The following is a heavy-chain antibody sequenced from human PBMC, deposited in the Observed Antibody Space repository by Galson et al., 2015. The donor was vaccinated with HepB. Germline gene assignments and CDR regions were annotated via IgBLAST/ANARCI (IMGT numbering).Heavy chain of an antibody. V-gene: IGHV4-59*08. CDR2: IYYSGST. D-gene: IGHD3-22*01. CDR3: ARLLDYYDSSGYHHDAFDI. CDR1: GGSISSYY. J-gene: IGHJ3*02. Sequence: ETLSLTCTVSGGSISSYYWSWIRQPPGKGLEWIGYIYYSGSTNYNPSLKSRVTISVDTSKNHFSLKLSSVTAADTAVYYCARLLDYYDSSGYHHDAFDIWGQGTMVTVSS.